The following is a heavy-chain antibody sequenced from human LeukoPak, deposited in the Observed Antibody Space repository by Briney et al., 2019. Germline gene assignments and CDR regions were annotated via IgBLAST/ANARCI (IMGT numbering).Heavy chain of an antibody. CDR1: GVTFSSYA. D-gene: IGHD3-3*01. Sequence: GGSLRLSCAASGVTFSSYAMSWVRQAPGKGLEWVSAISGSGGSTYYADSVKGRFTISRDNSKNTLYLQMNSLRAEDTAVYYCAKDITIFGVVTTAWGQGTLVTVSS. CDR2: ISGSGGST. J-gene: IGHJ5*02. V-gene: IGHV3-23*01. CDR3: AKDITIFGVVTTA.